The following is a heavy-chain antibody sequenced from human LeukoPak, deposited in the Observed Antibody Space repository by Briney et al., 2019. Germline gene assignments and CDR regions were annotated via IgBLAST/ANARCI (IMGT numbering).Heavy chain of an antibody. CDR2: ISGSGGST. V-gene: IGHV3-23*01. CDR3: AKEGPLRFLEWLWGYFDY. D-gene: IGHD3-3*01. CDR1: GFTFRSYA. J-gene: IGHJ4*02. Sequence: GGSLRLSCAASGFTFRSYAMSWVRQAPGKGLEWVSAISGSGGSTYYADSVKGRFTISRDNSKNTLYLQMNSLRAEDTAVYYCAKEGPLRFLEWLWGYFDYWGQGTLVTVFS.